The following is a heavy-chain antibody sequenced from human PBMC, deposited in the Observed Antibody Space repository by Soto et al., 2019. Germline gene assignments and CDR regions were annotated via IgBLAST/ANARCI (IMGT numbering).Heavy chain of an antibody. CDR1: GDRVSSNSAA. D-gene: IGHD3-10*01. J-gene: IGHJ3*02. V-gene: IGHV6-1*01. CDR2: TYYRSKWYN. CDR3: ARERGTGEGDAFDI. Sequence: KQSQTLSLTCAISGDRVSSNSAAWNWIRQSPSRGLEWLGMTYYRSKWYNDYAVSAKSRITINPVTSKNQFSLQLNSVAPEDTAGYYCARERGTGEGDAFDIWGQGTMVTVSS.